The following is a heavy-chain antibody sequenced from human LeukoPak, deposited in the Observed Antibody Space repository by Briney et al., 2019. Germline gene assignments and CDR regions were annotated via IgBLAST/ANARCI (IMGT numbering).Heavy chain of an antibody. D-gene: IGHD6-19*01. CDR2: MNPNSGNT. CDR3: ARGTRYSSGWYWFDP. J-gene: IGHJ5*02. CDR1: GYTFTSYD. Sequence: ASVKVSCKASGYTFTSYDINRVRQATGQGLEWMGWMNPNSGNTGYAQKFQGRVTVTRNTSISTAYMELSSLRSEDTAVYYCARGTRYSSGWYWFDPWGQGTLVTVSS. V-gene: IGHV1-8*01.